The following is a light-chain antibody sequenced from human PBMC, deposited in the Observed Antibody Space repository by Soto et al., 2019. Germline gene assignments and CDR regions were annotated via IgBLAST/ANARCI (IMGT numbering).Light chain of an antibody. V-gene: IGLV2-14*01. CDR3: ISFTSRHIYV. Sequence: QSVLIQPPSVSGSPGQSVTISCTGTSSDVGSYDYVSWYQQHPGTVPKPMIYNVNTQPSGISNRFSGSKSGNTASLTISGLQTEDEADYYCISFTSRHIYVFGTGTKVTVL. J-gene: IGLJ1*01. CDR1: SSDVGSYDY. CDR2: NVN.